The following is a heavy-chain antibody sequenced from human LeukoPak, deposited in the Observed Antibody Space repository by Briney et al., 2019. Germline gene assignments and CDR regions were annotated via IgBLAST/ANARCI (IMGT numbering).Heavy chain of an antibody. CDR3: AKDTYYDFWSGYHSGSKHQYYYYYGMDV. CDR1: GFTLSSYA. CDR2: ISGSGGST. Sequence: PGGSLRLSCAASGFTLSSYAMSWVRQAPGKGLEWVSAISGSGGSTYYADSVKGRFTISRDNSKNTLYLQMNSLRAEDTAVYYCAKDTYYDFWSGYHSGSKHQYYYYYGMDVWGQGTTVTVSS. V-gene: IGHV3-23*01. J-gene: IGHJ6*02. D-gene: IGHD3-3*01.